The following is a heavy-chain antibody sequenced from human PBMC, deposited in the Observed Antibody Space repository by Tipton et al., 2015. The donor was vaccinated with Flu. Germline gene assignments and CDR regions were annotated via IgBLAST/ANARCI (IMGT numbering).Heavy chain of an antibody. D-gene: IGHD6-6*01. CDR2: INRNGVSL. CDR3: AKDLRASTSLDYYYYHGMGV. V-gene: IGHV3-9*01. Sequence: SLRLSCTASGFTFDDFAMHWVRQAPGQGLEWASSINRNGVSLDYADSVKGRFTISRDNAKNSLYLQMNSLRSEDTGFYYCAKDLRASTSLDYYYYHGMGVWGQGTTVTVSS. CDR1: GFTFDDFA. J-gene: IGHJ6*02.